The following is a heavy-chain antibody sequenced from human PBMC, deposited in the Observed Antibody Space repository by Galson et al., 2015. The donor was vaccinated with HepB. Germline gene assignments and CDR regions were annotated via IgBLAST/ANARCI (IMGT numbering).Heavy chain of an antibody. CDR1: GFTFSSYW. Sequence: SLRLSCAASGFTFSSYWMSWVRQAPGKGLEWVANIKQDGSEKYYVDSVKGRFTISRDNAKNSLYLQMNSLRAEDTAVYYCAREAPIGYCSGGSCYHDYWGQGTRVTVSS. D-gene: IGHD2-15*01. CDR3: AREAPIGYCSGGSCYHDY. V-gene: IGHV3-7*03. CDR2: IKQDGSEK. J-gene: IGHJ4*02.